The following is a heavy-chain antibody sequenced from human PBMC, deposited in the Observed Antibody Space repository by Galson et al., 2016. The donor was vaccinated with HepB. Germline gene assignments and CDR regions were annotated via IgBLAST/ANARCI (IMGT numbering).Heavy chain of an antibody. V-gene: IGHV3-23*01. CDR2: MSDSGGST. CDR3: ARKLYYYDSSDFGWFDP. CDR1: GFTLSNSA. Sequence: SLRLSCAASGFTLSNSAMSWVRQAPGKGLEWVSAMSDSGGSTYYADSVKGRFTISRDNSKNTLYLQMNSLRDEDTAVYYCARKLYYYDSSDFGWFDPWGQGTLVTVSS. D-gene: IGHD3-22*01. J-gene: IGHJ5*02.